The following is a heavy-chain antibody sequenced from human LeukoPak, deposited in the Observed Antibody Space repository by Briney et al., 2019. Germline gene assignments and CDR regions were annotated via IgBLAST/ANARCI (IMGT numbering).Heavy chain of an antibody. D-gene: IGHD1-26*01. J-gene: IGHJ3*02. V-gene: IGHV3-30*18. Sequence: GGSPRLSCAASGFTFSSYGMHWVRQAPGKGLEWVAVISYDGSNKYYADSVKGRFTISRDNSKNTLYLQMNSLRAEGTAVYYCAKGISGSYHVSDDAFDIWGQGTMVTVSS. CDR3: AKGISGSYHVSDDAFDI. CDR2: ISYDGSNK. CDR1: GFTFSSYG.